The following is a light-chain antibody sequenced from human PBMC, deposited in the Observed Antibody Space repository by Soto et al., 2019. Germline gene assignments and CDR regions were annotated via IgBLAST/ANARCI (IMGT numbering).Light chain of an antibody. CDR1: QRVSSSY. Sequence: EIVLTQSPGTLSLSPGERATLSCRASQRVSSSYLAWYQQKPGQARRVLIHGASSRATGIPDRFSGSGSGTDFTLTISRLEPEEFAVYFCQQYGNPPPNAFGQGTKVEIK. J-gene: IGKJ2*01. CDR2: GAS. CDR3: QQYGNPPPNA. V-gene: IGKV3-20*01.